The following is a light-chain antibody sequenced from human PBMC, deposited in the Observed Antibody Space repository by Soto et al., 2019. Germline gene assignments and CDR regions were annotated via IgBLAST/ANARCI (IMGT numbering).Light chain of an antibody. Sequence: QSVLTQPPSVSGAPGQRVTISCTGSSSNIGAGYDVHWYQQIPGTAPKLLIYDNNKRPSGIPDRFTGSKSVTSATLDITGLQTGDEADYYCETWDFSLNTVVFGGGTKLTVL. CDR2: DNN. V-gene: IGLV1-51*01. CDR3: ETWDFSLNTVV. J-gene: IGLJ3*02. CDR1: SSNIGAGYD.